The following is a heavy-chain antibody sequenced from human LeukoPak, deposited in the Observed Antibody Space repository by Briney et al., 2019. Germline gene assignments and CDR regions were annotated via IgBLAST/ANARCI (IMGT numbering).Heavy chain of an antibody. Sequence: ASVKVSCKASGYTFTGYYMHWVRQAPGQGLEWMGWINPNSGGTNYAQKFQDWVTMTRDTSISTAYMELSRLRSDDTAVYYCARGGGIAAALAALDYWGQGTLVTVSS. D-gene: IGHD6-13*01. V-gene: IGHV1-2*04. J-gene: IGHJ4*02. CDR1: GYTFTGYY. CDR2: INPNSGGT. CDR3: ARGGGIAAALAALDY.